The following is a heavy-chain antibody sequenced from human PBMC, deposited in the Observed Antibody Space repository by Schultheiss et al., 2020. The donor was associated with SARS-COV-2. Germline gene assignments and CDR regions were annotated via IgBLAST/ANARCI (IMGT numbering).Heavy chain of an antibody. Sequence: SETLSLTCAVYGGSFSGYYWSWIRQPPGKGLEWIGEINHSGSTNYNPSLKSRVTISVDTSKNQFSLKLSSVTAADTAVYYCAKSRSGWYYSDSWGQGTLVTVSS. D-gene: IGHD6-19*01. CDR3: AKSRSGWYYSDS. J-gene: IGHJ4*02. CDR2: INHSGST. CDR1: GGSFSGYY. V-gene: IGHV4-34*01.